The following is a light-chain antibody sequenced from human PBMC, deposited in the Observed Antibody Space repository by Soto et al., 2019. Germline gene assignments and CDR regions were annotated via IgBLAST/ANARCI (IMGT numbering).Light chain of an antibody. V-gene: IGLV2-23*02. CDR2: EVS. CDR1: SSDVGSHNL. CDR3: CSYGGSRAV. J-gene: IGLJ7*01. Sequence: QSALTQPASVSGSPGQSITISCTGTSSDVGSHNLVSWYQQHPGQAPKLMIYEVSKRPLRVSARFSASKSGNTASLTISGLQAEDEADYYCCSYGGSRAVFGGGTQLTVL.